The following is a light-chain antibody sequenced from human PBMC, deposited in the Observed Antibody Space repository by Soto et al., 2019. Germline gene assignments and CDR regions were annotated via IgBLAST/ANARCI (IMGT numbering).Light chain of an antibody. CDR1: QSISSW. CDR2: DAF. V-gene: IGKV1-5*01. J-gene: IGKJ4*01. CDR3: QQYNSYSPLT. Sequence: DIQMTQSPSSLSASVGDRVTITCRASQSISSWLAWYQQKPGKAPKLLIFDAFGLESGVPSRFSGSRSGTEFTLTIIRLQPDDYATYYCQQYNSYSPLTFGGGTKVEIK.